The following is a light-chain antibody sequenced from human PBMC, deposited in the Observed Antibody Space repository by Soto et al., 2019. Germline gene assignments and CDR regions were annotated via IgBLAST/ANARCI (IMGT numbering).Light chain of an antibody. V-gene: IGLV1-44*01. CDR3: ATGDDILNARVV. J-gene: IGLJ3*02. CDR1: RSKIGNNA. Sequence: QSVLTQTPSASGTPGQTVTISCSGSRSKIGNNAVSWYQQFPGTAPKLLIYKNNQRPSGVPDRFSGSKSGTSASLAISGLQSEDEADYYCATGDDILNARVVFGGGTKLTVL. CDR2: KNN.